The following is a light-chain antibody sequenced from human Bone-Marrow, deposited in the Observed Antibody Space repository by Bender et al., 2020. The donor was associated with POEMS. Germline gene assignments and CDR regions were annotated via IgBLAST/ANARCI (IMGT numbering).Light chain of an antibody. J-gene: IGLJ3*02. CDR3: AGWDNTLSGLWV. CDR1: RSNVGGYNY. CDR2: DVN. Sequence: QSALTQPRSVSGSPGQSVTINCTGTRSNVGGYNYVSWYQQHTGKAPRLIIHDVNKRPSGVPDRFSGSKSANTASLSISGLQSEDEAEYYCAGWDNTLSGLWVFGGGTKLTVL. V-gene: IGLV2-11*01.